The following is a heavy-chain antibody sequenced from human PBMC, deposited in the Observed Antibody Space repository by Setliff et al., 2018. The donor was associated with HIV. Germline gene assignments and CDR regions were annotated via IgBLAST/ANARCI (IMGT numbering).Heavy chain of an antibody. J-gene: IGHJ3*02. CDR3: ARDRSSSDHDAFDI. V-gene: IGHV4-31*03. CDR1: GGSISSGGYY. D-gene: IGHD6-6*01. CDR2: IYYSGST. Sequence: SETLSLTCTVSGGSISSGGYYWSWIRQHPGKGLEWIGYIYYSGSTYYNPSLKSRVTISVDTSKNQFSLKLSSVTAADTAVYYCARDRSSSDHDAFDIWGQGTMVTVSS.